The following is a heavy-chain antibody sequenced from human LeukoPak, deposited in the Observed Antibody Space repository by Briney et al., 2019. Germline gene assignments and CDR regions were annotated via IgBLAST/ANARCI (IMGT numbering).Heavy chain of an antibody. CDR1: GGTFSSYA. CDR2: IIPIFGTA. Sequence: SVKVSCNASGGTFSSYAVSWVRQAPGQGLEWMGGIIPIFGTANYAQKFQGRVTITADESTSTAYMELSSLRSEDTAVYYCARRSSGWYPHNWFDPWGQGTLVTVSS. V-gene: IGHV1-69*13. D-gene: IGHD6-19*01. J-gene: IGHJ5*02. CDR3: ARRSSGWYPHNWFDP.